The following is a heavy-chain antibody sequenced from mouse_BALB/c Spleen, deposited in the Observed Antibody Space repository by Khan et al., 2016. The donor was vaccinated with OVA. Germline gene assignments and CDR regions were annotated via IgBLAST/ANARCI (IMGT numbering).Heavy chain of an antibody. J-gene: IGHJ3*01. V-gene: IGHV1S81*02. D-gene: IGHD2-1*01. Sequence: QVQLQQPGAELVKPGASVKISCKASGYTFTSYYMYWVKQRPGQGLEWSVGINPSNGDTHFNEKFKNKATLTVDKSSSTAYMQLSSLTSEDAAVYYCARSGYGNPFAYWGQGSLVTVSA. CDR1: GYTFTSYY. CDR2: INPSNGDT. CDR3: ARSGYGNPFAY.